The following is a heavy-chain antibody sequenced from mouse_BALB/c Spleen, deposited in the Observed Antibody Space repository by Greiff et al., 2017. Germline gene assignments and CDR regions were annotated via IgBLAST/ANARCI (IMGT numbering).Heavy chain of an antibody. V-gene: IGHV14-3*02. CDR2: IDPANGNT. CDR3: ASPADPSMDY. J-gene: IGHJ4*01. CDR1: GFNFKDTY. Sequence: VQLQQSGAELVKPGASVKLSCTASGFNFKDTYMHWVKQRPEQGLEWIGRIDPANGNTKYDPKFQGKATITADTSSNTAYLQLSSLTSEDTAVYYCASPADPSMDYWGQGTSVTVSS.